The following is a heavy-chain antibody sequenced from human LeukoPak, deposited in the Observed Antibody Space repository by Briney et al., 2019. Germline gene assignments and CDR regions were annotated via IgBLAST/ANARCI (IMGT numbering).Heavy chain of an antibody. D-gene: IGHD7-27*01. Sequence: SETLSLTCTVSGGSITSSSYYWGWIRQPPGKELEWIGSIYYSGTTYYSPSLKSRVTISVDTSKNQFSLKLSSVTAADTAVFYCTSHSNWAYFDYWGQGALVTVSS. J-gene: IGHJ4*02. CDR2: IYYSGTT. CDR3: TSHSNWAYFDY. CDR1: GGSITSSSYY. V-gene: IGHV4-39*01.